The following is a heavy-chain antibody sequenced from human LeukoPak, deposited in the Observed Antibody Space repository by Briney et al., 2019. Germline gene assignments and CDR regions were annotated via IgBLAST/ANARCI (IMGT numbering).Heavy chain of an antibody. CDR1: GGSISSYY. CDR3: ARGGYSYGVDC. Sequence: SETLPLTCTVSGGSISSYYWSWIRQPPGKGLEWIGYIYYSGSTNYNPSLKSRVTISVDTSKNQFSLKLSSVAAADTAVYYCARGGYSYGVDCWGQGTLVTVSS. CDR2: IYYSGST. J-gene: IGHJ4*02. D-gene: IGHD5-18*01. V-gene: IGHV4-59*08.